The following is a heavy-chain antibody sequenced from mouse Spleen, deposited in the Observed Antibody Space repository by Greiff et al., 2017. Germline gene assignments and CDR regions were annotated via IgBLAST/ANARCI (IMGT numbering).Heavy chain of an antibody. D-gene: IGHD2-1*01. Sequence: QVQLQQSGAELVKPGASVKISCKASGYAFSSYWMNLVKQRPGKGLEWIGQIYPGDGDTNYNGKFKGKATLTADKSSSTAYMQLSSLTSEDSAVYFCARRWGYGNYFYYAMDYWGQGTSVTVSS. CDR1: GYAFSSYW. J-gene: IGHJ4*01. CDR3: ARRWGYGNYFYYAMDY. CDR2: IYPGDGDT. V-gene: IGHV1-80*01.